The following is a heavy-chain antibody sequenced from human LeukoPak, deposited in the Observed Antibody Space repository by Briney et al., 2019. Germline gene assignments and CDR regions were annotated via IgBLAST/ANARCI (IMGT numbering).Heavy chain of an antibody. J-gene: IGHJ5*02. CDR1: GFTFTSSA. D-gene: IGHD3-16*01. CDR3: VADPAGELGANWFDP. Sequence: TSVKVSCKASGFTFTSSAMQWVRQARGQRLEWIGWIVVGSGNTNYAQKFQERVTITRDMSTSTAYMELSSLRSEDTAVYYCVADPAGELGANWFDPWGQGTLVTVSS. CDR2: IVVGSGNT. V-gene: IGHV1-58*02.